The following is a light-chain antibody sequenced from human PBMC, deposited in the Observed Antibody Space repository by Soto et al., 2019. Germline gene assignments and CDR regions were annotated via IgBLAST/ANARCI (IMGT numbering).Light chain of an antibody. CDR2: EVS. Sequence: QSLLTQPASVSGSPGQSITISCTGTSSDVDRYNYVSWYQQHPGKAPKLMIYEVSNRPSGVSNRFSGSKSGNTASLTISGLQAEDEADYYCSSYTSSSTRVFGGGTKRTVL. V-gene: IGLV2-14*01. CDR1: SSDVDRYNY. J-gene: IGLJ3*02. CDR3: SSYTSSSTRV.